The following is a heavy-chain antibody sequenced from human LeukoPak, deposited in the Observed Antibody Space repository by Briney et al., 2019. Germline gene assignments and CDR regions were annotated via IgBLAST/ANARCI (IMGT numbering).Heavy chain of an antibody. D-gene: IGHD6-13*01. CDR1: GFTFDDYA. CDR2: ISWNSGSI. CDR3: AKDKKSYSSSWYAFDI. V-gene: IGHV3-9*01. J-gene: IGHJ3*02. Sequence: TGGSLRLSCAASGFTFDDYAMPWVRQAPGKGLEWVSGISWNSGSIGYADSVKGRFTISRDNAKNSLYLQMNSLRAEDTALYYCAKDKKSYSSSWYAFDIWGQGTMVTVSS.